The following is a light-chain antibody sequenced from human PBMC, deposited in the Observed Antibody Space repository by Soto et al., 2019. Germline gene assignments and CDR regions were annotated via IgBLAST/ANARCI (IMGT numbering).Light chain of an antibody. CDR1: QSISSSY. V-gene: IGKV3-20*01. Sequence: ETVLTKTTSTLSLSPAERATLSCRASQSISSSYLAWYQQKPGQAPRLLIYGPSSRATGIPDRFSGSGSGTDFTLTINRLEHEDFAVYYCQQYDSSPRTFGQGTKVDIK. CDR2: GPS. J-gene: IGKJ1*01. CDR3: QQYDSSPRT.